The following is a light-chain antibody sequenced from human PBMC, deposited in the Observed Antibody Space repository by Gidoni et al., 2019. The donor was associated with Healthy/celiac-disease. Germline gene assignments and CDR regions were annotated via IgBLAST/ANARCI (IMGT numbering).Light chain of an antibody. CDR1: QSIISY. J-gene: IGKJ1*01. Sequence: MTKSPSSLSASVGDRVTITCRASQSIISYLNWYQQKPGKAPKLLIYAASTLQSGVPSRFSGSGSGTDFTLTISSLQPEDFATYYFQQYYSTLWTFGQGTKVEIK. CDR2: AAS. V-gene: IGKV1-39*01. CDR3: QQYYSTLWT.